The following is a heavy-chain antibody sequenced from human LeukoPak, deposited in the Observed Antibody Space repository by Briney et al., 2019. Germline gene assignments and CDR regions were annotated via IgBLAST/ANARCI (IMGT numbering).Heavy chain of an antibody. CDR2: ISAYNGNT. Sequence: ASVKVSCKASGYTFTSYGISWVRQAPGQGLEWMGWISAYNGNTNYAQKLQGRVTMTTDTSTSTAYMELRSLRSDDTAVYYCAGARFLEWLSTAWYFDYWGQGTLVTVSS. CDR1: GYTFTSYG. D-gene: IGHD3-3*01. V-gene: IGHV1-18*01. CDR3: AGARFLEWLSTAWYFDY. J-gene: IGHJ4*02.